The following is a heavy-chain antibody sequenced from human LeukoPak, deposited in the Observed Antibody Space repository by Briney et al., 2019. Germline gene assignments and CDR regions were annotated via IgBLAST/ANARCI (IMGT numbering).Heavy chain of an antibody. D-gene: IGHD3-10*01. CDR2: IWYDGSNK. CDR3: ARVGFGELFDAFDI. V-gene: IGHV3-33*01. J-gene: IGHJ3*02. CDR1: GFTFSSYG. Sequence: GRSLRLSCAASGFTFSSYGMHWVRQAPGKGLEWVAVIWYDGSNKYYADSVKGRFTISRDNSKNTLYLQMNSLRAEDTAVYYCARVGFGELFDAFDIWGQGTKVTVSS.